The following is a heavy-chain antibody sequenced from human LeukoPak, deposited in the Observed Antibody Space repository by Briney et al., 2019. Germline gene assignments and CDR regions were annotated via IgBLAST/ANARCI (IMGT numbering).Heavy chain of an antibody. V-gene: IGHV1-69*04. CDR3: ARGSRGYYDSSGYYRYFQH. J-gene: IGHJ1*01. D-gene: IGHD3-22*01. Sequence: SVKVSCKASGGTFSSYAISWVRQAPGQGLEWMGRIITILGIANYAQKFQGRVTITADKSTSTAYMELSSLRSEDTAVYYCARGSRGYYDSSGYYRYFQHWGQGTLVTVSS. CDR2: IITILGIA. CDR1: GGTFSSYA.